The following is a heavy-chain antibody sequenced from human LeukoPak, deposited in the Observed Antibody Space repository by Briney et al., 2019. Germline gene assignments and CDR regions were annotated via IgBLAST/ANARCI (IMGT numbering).Heavy chain of an antibody. Sequence: PGGSLRLSCAASGFTFRSSEMNWVRQAPGKGLEWVSYISDGGKTKYYADSVKGRFTISRDNAKNSLYLQMNSLRAEDTAVYYCAKDMGRRSIAVDGPKYRSAWYLDYWGQGTLVTVSS. CDR3: AKDMGRRSIAVDGPKYRSAWYLDY. V-gene: IGHV3-48*03. CDR1: GFTFRSSE. D-gene: IGHD6-13*01. CDR2: ISDGGKTK. J-gene: IGHJ4*02.